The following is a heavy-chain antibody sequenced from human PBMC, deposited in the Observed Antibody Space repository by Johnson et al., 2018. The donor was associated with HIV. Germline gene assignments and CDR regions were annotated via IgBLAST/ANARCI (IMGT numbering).Heavy chain of an antibody. CDR2: IKQDGSEK. CDR3: VAATGANGLDI. CDR1: GFTFSSYA. J-gene: IGHJ3*02. V-gene: IGHV3-7*01. Sequence: VQLVESGGGVVQPGRSLRLSCAASGFTFSSYAMHWVRQAPGKGLEWVANIKQDGSEKYYVDSVKGRFTISRDNAKNSLYLQMNSLRAGDTAVYYCVAATGANGLDIWGQGTKVTVSS. D-gene: IGHD1-26*01.